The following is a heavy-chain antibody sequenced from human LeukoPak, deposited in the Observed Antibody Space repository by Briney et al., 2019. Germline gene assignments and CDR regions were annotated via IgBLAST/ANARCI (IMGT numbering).Heavy chain of an antibody. D-gene: IGHD2-2*02. J-gene: IGHJ4*02. CDR3: ARDPVVPAAIHEYFDY. CDR1: GFSFSSYS. CDR2: ISYDGSNK. V-gene: IGHV3-30-3*01. Sequence: PGGSLRLSCAAAGFSFSSYSTRCVRQAPGKGLEWVAVISYDGSNKYYADSVKGRFTISRENSKNTLYLQMNSLRAEDTAVYYCARDPVVPAAIHEYFDYWGQGTLVTVSS.